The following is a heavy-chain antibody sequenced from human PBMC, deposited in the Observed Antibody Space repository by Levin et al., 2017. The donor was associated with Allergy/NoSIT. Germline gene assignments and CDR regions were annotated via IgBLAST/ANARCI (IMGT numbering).Heavy chain of an antibody. CDR1: RFSFDGYR. J-gene: IGHJ5*02. CDR2: ISWDGSET. Sequence: SCAASRFSFDGYRMSWVRQVPGKGLEWVSLISWDGSETHYADSVKGRFTISRDNIKNSLYLQMNSLRTEDTALYYCTKAYSGYDWWFDPWGQGTLVTVSS. D-gene: IGHD5-12*01. CDR3: TKAYSGYDWWFDP. V-gene: IGHV3-43*01.